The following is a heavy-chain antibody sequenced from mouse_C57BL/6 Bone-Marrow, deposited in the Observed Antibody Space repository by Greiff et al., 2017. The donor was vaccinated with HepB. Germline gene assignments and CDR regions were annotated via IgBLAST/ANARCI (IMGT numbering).Heavy chain of an antibody. CDR2: ISDGGSYT. D-gene: IGHD2-5*01. V-gene: IGHV5-4*03. J-gene: IGHJ4*01. Sequence: EVKLMESGGGLVKPGGSLKLSCAASGFTFSSYAMSWVRQTPEKRLEWVATISDGGSYTYYPDNEKGRFTISRDNAKNNLYLQMSDLKSEDTGRYYCARFYYSNYGGARDYWGQGTSVTVSS. CDR3: ARFYYSNYGGARDY. CDR1: GFTFSSYA.